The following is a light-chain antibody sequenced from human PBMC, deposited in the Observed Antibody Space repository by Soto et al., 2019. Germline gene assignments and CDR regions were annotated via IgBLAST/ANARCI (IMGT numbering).Light chain of an antibody. Sequence: EVVLTQSPVTLSLSPGERATLSCRASQSFRGLLAWYQQKPGQAPRLLIYDAYNRATSIPPRFGGSGSGTDFTLTISSLEPEDSAVYYCQQRHMWPITFGQGTRLEIK. CDR1: QSFRGL. J-gene: IGKJ5*01. CDR3: QQRHMWPIT. CDR2: DAY. V-gene: IGKV3-11*01.